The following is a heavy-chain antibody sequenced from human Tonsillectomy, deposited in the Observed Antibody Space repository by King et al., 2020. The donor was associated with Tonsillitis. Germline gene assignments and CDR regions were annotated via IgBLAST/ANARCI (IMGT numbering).Heavy chain of an antibody. J-gene: IGHJ3*01. CDR3: AKDKVATMPRVAFDF. CDR2: ISGSGGST. CDR1: GFPFSSYA. D-gene: IGHD5-12*01. Sequence: VQLVQSGGGLVQPGGSLSLSCAASGFPFSSYAMSWVRQATGKGLEWVSGISGSGGSTYSADSVKGRFTIPRDNSKNTLYLQMNSLRVEDTAVYYCAKDKVATMPRVAFDFWLQGTMVTVSS. V-gene: IGHV3-23*04.